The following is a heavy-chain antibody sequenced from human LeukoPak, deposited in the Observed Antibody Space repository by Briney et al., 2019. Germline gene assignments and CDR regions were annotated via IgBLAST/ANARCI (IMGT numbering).Heavy chain of an antibody. V-gene: IGHV3-23*01. CDR2: ISGSGDKT. D-gene: IGHD3-9*01. J-gene: IGHJ4*02. CDR3: AKDQGLTGFYTTFDY. Sequence: GGSLRLPCAASGFTFSNYAMSWVRQAPGMGPEWVSAISGSGDKTYYADSVKGRFTISRDTSKNTVYLQMNSLRAEDTAVYYCAKDQGLTGFYTTFDYWGQGTLVTVSS. CDR1: GFTFSNYA.